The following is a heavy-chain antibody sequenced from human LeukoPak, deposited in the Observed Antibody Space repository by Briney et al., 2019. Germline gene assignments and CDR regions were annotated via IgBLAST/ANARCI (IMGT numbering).Heavy chain of an antibody. CDR1: GGSFSGYY. CDR2: INHSGST. CDR3: ARGEVGANYYFDY. Sequence: SETLSLTCAVYGGSFSGYYWSWIRQPPGKGLEWIGEINHSGSTNYNPSLNSRVTISVDTSKNQFSLKLSSVTAADTAVYYCARGEVGANYYFDYWGQGTLVTVSS. J-gene: IGHJ4*02. V-gene: IGHV4-34*01. D-gene: IGHD1-26*01.